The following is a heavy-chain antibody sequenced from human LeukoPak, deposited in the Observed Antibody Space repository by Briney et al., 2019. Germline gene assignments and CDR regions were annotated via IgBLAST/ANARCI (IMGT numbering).Heavy chain of an antibody. CDR3: ARGAGPFDY. J-gene: IGHJ4*02. V-gene: IGHV4-59*08. Sequence: SETLSLTCTVSGGSISSYYWSWIRQPPGKGLEWIGYIYYSGSTNYIPSLKSRVTISVDTSKNQFSLKLSSVTAADTAVYYCARGAGPFDYWGQGTLVTVSS. CDR2: IYYSGST. CDR1: GGSISSYY.